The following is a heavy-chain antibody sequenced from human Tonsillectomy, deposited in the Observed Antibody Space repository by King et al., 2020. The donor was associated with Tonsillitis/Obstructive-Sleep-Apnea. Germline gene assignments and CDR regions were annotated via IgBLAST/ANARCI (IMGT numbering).Heavy chain of an antibody. J-gene: IGHJ6*02. CDR3: ARFARSLAGPGGYYYYYGMDV. CDR1: GDSVSSNSAA. V-gene: IGHV6-1*01. CDR2: TYYRSKWYN. Sequence: VQLQQSGPGLVKPSQTLSLTCAISGDSVSSNSAAWNWLRQSPSRGLEWLGRTYYRSKWYNDYAVSVKSRITINPDTSKNQFSLQLNSVTREDTAVYYCARFARSLAGPGGYYYYYGMDVWGQGTTVTVSS. D-gene: IGHD6-19*01.